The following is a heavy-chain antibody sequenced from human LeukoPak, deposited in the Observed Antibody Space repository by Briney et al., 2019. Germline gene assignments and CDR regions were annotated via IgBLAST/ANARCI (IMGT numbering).Heavy chain of an antibody. Sequence: GGSLRLSCAASGFTYSSYSMNWVRQAPGKGLEWVSSISSSGKSIYYADSVKGRFTISRDNAKNSLYLQMNSLGAEDTAVYYCARVLGRSISCYDYWGQGTLVTVSS. CDR1: GFTYSSYS. D-gene: IGHD2-2*01. J-gene: IGHJ4*02. CDR2: ISSSGKSI. CDR3: ARVLGRSISCYDY. V-gene: IGHV3-21*01.